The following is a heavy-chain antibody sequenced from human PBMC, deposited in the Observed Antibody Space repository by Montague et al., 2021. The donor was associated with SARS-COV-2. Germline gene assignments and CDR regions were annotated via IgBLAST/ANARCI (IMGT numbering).Heavy chain of an antibody. CDR1: GYSISSGYY. D-gene: IGHD3-3*01. V-gene: IGHV4-38-2*02. CDR3: ARDVRYYDFWSGPAQTSPDY. CDR2: SYHSSST. Sequence: SETLSLTCTVSGYSISSGYYWGWIRHPPGKELEWIGSSYHSSSTYYNPSLKSRVTISVDTSKNQFSLKLSSVTAADTAVYYCARDVRYYDFWSGPAQTSPDYWGQGTLVTVSS. J-gene: IGHJ4*02.